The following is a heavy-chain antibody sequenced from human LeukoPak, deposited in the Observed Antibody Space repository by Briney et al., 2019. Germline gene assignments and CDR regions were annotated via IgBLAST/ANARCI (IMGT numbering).Heavy chain of an antibody. CDR1: GFTFSTYA. CDR3: AKDSLALDY. J-gene: IGHJ4*02. CDR2: ISGSGDST. V-gene: IGHV3-23*01. Sequence: GGSLRLSCAASGFTFSTYAVNWVRQAPGKGLEWVSTISGSGDSTYYADSVKGRFTISRDNSKNTLYLQMNSLRAEDTAVYYCAKDSLALDYWGQGTLVTVSS.